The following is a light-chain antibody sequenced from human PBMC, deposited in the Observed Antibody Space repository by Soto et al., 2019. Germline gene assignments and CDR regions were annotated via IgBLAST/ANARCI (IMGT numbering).Light chain of an antibody. V-gene: IGKV1-5*01. CDR3: QQYETFSGT. Sequence: IQMTQSPATLSASLGDRVTLTCRASQSVRSWLAWYQQKPGTAPKLLIFDASRLESGVPSRFRGSASGTEFTLTISSLKPDDFETYYCQQYETFSGTFGPGTKVDIK. J-gene: IGKJ1*01. CDR1: QSVRSW. CDR2: DAS.